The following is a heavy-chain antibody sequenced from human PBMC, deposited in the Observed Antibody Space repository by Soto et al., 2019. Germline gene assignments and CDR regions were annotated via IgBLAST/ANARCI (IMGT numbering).Heavy chain of an antibody. V-gene: IGHV1-2*04. CDR2: INPNSGGT. CDR3: ASGYCSSTSCYRDDAFDI. J-gene: IGHJ3*02. Sequence: ASVKVSFKASGYTFTGYYMHWVRQAPGQGLEWMGWINPNSGGTNYAQKFQGWVTMTRDTSISTAYMELSRLRSDDTAVYYCASGYCSSTSCYRDDAFDIWGQGTMVTVSS. CDR1: GYTFTGYY. D-gene: IGHD2-2*02.